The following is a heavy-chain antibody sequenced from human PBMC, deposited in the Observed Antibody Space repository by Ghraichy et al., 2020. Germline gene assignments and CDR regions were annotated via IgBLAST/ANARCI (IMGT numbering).Heavy chain of an antibody. D-gene: IGHD6-19*01. Sequence: LSLTCVASGFSFNALAMHWVRQVPGKGPEWVAMISHDGNNKYYADSVNGRLTISRDIAKNTLYLQMNGLGPADTAMYYCATHVPVTGGLWDQGALVTVSS. CDR2: ISHDGNNK. CDR3: ATHVPVTGGL. V-gene: IGHV3-30-3*01. CDR1: GFSFNALA. J-gene: IGHJ4*02.